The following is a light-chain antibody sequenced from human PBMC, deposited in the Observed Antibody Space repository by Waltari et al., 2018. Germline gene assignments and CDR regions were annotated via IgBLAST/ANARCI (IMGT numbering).Light chain of an antibody. CDR1: QSVGRA. CDR2: GAS. CDR3: QHYLRLPVT. J-gene: IGKJ1*01. V-gene: IGKV3-20*01. Sequence: CRASQSVGRALTLYQQKPGQAPRHLICGASTRAPGIPDRFSGSGSGTDVRLTISRLEPDDFAVYFCQHYLRLPVTFGQGTTVEI.